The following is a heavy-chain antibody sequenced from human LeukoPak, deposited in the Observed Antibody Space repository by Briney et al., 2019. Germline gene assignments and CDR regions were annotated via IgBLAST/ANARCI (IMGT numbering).Heavy chain of an antibody. Sequence: SETLSLTCTVSGGSISSGGYYWSWIRQHPGKGLEWIGYIYYSGSTYYNPSLKSRVTISVDTSKNQFPLKLSSVTAADTAVYYCARRGTTVTVFDYWGQGTPVTVSS. CDR3: ARRGTTVTVFDY. D-gene: IGHD4-17*01. CDR2: IYYSGST. V-gene: IGHV4-31*03. CDR1: GGSISSGGYY. J-gene: IGHJ4*02.